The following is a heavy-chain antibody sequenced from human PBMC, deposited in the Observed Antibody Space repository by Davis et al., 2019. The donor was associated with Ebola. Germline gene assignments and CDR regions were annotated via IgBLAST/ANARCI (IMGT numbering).Heavy chain of an antibody. Sequence: GESLKISCVASGFTFSSYWMHWVRQAPGKGLVWVSRINGDGSSTSYADSVKGRFTISRDNAKSTLFLQMNSLRDEDTAVYYCAREGVVVADVLYYYYGMDVWGQGTTVTVSS. CDR3: AREGVVVADVLYYYYGMDV. V-gene: IGHV3-74*01. D-gene: IGHD2-15*01. J-gene: IGHJ6*02. CDR2: INGDGSST. CDR1: GFTFSSYW.